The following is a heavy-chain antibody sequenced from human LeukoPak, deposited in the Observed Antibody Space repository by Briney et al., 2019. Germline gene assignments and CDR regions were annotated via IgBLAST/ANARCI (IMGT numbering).Heavy chain of an antibody. CDR3: ARALTLGECFDY. V-gene: IGHV1-18*01. Sequence: GASVKVSCKPSGYTFTTNGISWVRQAPGQGLEWLGWISAYNGNTNYAQKLQGRVTMTTDTSTSTAYMELRSLRSDDTAVYYCARALTLGECFDYWGQGTLVTVSS. CDR2: ISAYNGNT. CDR1: GYTFTTNG. D-gene: IGHD3-10*01. J-gene: IGHJ4*02.